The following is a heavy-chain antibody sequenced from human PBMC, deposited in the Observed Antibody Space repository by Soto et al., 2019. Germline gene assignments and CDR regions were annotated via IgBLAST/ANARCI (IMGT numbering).Heavy chain of an antibody. J-gene: IGHJ6*02. CDR2: IIPISGTA. D-gene: IGHD2-2*01. Sequence: QVQLVQSGAEMKKPGSSVKVSCQSSGGTFNTYAMNWVRQAPGQGLEWMGGIIPISGTANYAQKFQGRVTITADESTSTAYMELSSLRSEDTAVYYCARSQGSSTSLEIYYYYYYGMDVWGQGTTVTVSS. V-gene: IGHV1-69*01. CDR3: ARSQGSSTSLEIYYYYYYGMDV. CDR1: GGTFNTYA.